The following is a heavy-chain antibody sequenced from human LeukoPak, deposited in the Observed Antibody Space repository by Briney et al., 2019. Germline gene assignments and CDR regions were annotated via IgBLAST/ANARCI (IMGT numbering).Heavy chain of an antibody. J-gene: IGHJ4*02. V-gene: IGHV4-4*08. CDR2: IYYSGST. CDR1: GGSISSYY. CDR3: TREGYSGYGLRGYSRSFDY. Sequence: SETLSLTCTVSGGSISSYYWSWIRQPPGKGLEWIGYIYYSGSTNYNPSLKSRVTISVDTSKNQFSLKLSSVTAADTAVYYCTREGYSGYGLRGYSRSFDYWGQGTLVTVSS. D-gene: IGHD5-12*01.